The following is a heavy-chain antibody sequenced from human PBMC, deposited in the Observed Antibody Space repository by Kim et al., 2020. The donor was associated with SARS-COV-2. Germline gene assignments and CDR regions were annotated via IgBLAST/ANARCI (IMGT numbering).Heavy chain of an antibody. D-gene: IGHD6-25*01. CDR1: GFMFSNYA. CDR3: ARRGRGSDNFD. CDR2: ISASGGST. V-gene: IGHV3-64*02. Sequence: GGSLRLSCAASGFMFSNYAMLWVRQAPGKGLESIAVISASGGSTFYADSVKGRFAISRDTSNNMVYLQMGSLRAEDTAVYHCARRGRGSDNFD. J-gene: IGHJ4*01.